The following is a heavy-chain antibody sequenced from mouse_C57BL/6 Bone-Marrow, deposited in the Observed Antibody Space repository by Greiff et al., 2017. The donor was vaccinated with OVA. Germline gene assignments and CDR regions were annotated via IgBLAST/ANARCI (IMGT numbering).Heavy chain of an antibody. CDR3: ARGGVYDGAWFAY. J-gene: IGHJ3*01. CDR2: IYPSDSET. CDR1: GYTFTSYW. V-gene: IGHV1-61*01. D-gene: IGHD2-3*01. Sequence: QVHVKQPGAELVRPGSSVKLSCKASGYTFTSYWMDWVKQRPGQGLEWIGNIYPSDSETHYNQKFKDKATLTEDKSSSTAYMQLSSLTSEDSAVYYCARGGVYDGAWFAYWGQGTLVTVSA.